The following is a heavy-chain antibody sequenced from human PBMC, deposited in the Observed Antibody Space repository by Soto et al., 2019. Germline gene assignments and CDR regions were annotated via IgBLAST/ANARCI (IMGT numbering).Heavy chain of an antibody. Sequence: QVQLQESGPGLVKPSETLSLTCTVSGGSVTGGSYCWSWIRQPPGKGLEWIGPIYYTGSTSYNPSLKSRVPMSLDTSKNPSSLTLSSVTAADTAVYYCARDPYSTSREFDYWGQGTLVTVSS. V-gene: IGHV4-61*01. CDR2: IYYTGST. D-gene: IGHD4-4*01. CDR1: GGSVTGGSYC. J-gene: IGHJ4*02. CDR3: ARDPYSTSREFDY.